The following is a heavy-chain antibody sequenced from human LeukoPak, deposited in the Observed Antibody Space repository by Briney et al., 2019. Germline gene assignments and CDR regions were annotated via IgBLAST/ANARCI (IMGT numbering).Heavy chain of an antibody. Sequence: AASVKVSCKASGDTFTNYGITWVRQAPGQGLEWMGWISAYNGDTIYAQKLQGRVTMTTDTSTSTAYMELRSLRSGDTAVYYCASRQGQNYFENWGQGTLVTVSS. V-gene: IGHV1-18*01. J-gene: IGHJ4*02. CDR1: GDTFTNYG. CDR2: ISAYNGDT. CDR3: ASRQGQNYFEN.